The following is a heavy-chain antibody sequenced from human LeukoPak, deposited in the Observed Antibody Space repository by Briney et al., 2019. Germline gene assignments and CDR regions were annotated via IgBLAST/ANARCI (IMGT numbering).Heavy chain of an antibody. V-gene: IGHV3-23*01. J-gene: IGHJ4*02. CDR3: AKELYGQTDYYDSSGYAY. Sequence: GGSLRLLCRVWSHIFSLFDVSWVRGSRGGGVEGVSDMSGSGGSTYYADSVKGRFTISRDNSKNTLYLQMNSLRAEDTAVYYCAKELYGQTDYYDSSGYAYWGQGTLVTVSS. CDR2: MSGSGGST. CDR1: SHIFSLFD. D-gene: IGHD3-22*01.